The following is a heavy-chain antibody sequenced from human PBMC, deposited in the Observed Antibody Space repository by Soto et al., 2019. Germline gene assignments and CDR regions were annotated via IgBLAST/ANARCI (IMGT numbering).Heavy chain of an antibody. CDR2: MYHSGNT. CDR3: ASSKYDVVAGSVWFDP. J-gene: IGHJ5*02. CDR1: GGSFSGYS. Sequence: SETLSLTCAVYGGSFSGYSWGWIRQPPGQGLEWIGYMYHSGNTYYNPSLKGRVTISLDHSRNQFSLRLNSVTAADTAVYFCASSKYDVVAGSVWFDPWGQGTLVTVSS. V-gene: IGHV4-30-2*01. D-gene: IGHD2-21*01.